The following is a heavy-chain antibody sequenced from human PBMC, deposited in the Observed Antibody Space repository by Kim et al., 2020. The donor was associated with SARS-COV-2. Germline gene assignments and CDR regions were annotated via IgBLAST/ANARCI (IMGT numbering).Heavy chain of an antibody. J-gene: IGHJ4*02. CDR3: ARCGSSSCYG. D-gene: IGHD2-2*01. CDR2: ST. Sequence: STSYADSVEGRFTISRDNAKNALYLQMNSLRAEDTAVYYCARCGSSSCYGWGQGTLVTVST. V-gene: IGHV3-74*01.